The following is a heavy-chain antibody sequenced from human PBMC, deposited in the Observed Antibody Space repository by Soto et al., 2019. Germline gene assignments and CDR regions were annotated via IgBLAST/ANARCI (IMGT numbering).Heavy chain of an antibody. CDR2: ISGGNTYI. D-gene: IGHD6-13*01. CDR3: ARGDGTGLYKSGWSPHY. J-gene: IGHJ4*02. Sequence: EVQLVESGGGLVKPGESLRVSREASGFTFSSYSLSWVRQAPGKGLEWVSSISGGNTYIYYADTVKGRFTISRDNGKNSLYLQMNSLRAEDTAVYYCARGDGTGLYKSGWSPHYWGQGTLVTVSS. CDR1: GFTFSSYS. V-gene: IGHV3-21*01.